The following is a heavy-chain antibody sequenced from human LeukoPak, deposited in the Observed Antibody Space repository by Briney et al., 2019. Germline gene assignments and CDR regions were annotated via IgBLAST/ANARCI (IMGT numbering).Heavy chain of an antibody. V-gene: IGHV3-7*01. CDR2: IKQDGSEK. CDR1: GSTFTNHW. Sequence: PGGSLRLSCAASGSTFTNHWMSWVRQAPGKGLEWVANIKQDGSEKYYVDSAKGRFTISRDNAKNSLNLQMNSLRAEDTAVYYCVRNGGSFDYWGQGTLVTVSS. J-gene: IGHJ4*02. D-gene: IGHD3-10*01. CDR3: VRNGGSFDY.